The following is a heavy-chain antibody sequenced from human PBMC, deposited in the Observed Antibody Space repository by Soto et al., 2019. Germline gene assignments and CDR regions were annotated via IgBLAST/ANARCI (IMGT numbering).Heavy chain of an antibody. D-gene: IGHD5-18*01. CDR1: GGTFSSYA. CDR2: IIPIFGTA. Sequence: QVQLVQSGAEVKKPGSSVKVSCKASGGTFSSYAISWVRQAPGQGLEWMGGIIPIFGTANYAQKFQGRVTITADESTSTADMELSSLRSEDTAVYYCATPHGYSYGSYFDYWGQGTLVTVSS. CDR3: ATPHGYSYGSYFDY. V-gene: IGHV1-69*12. J-gene: IGHJ4*02.